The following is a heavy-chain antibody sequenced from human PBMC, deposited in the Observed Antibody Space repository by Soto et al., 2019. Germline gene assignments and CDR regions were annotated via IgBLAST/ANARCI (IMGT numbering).Heavy chain of an antibody. CDR3: ARNLLTTVTTLSAFDI. Sequence: GGSLRLSCAASGFTFSSYSMNWVRQAPGKGLEWVSSISSSSSYIYYADSVKGRFTISRDNAKNSLYLQMNSLRAEDTAVYYCARNLLTTVTTLSAFDIWGQGTMVTVSS. CDR2: ISSSSSYI. D-gene: IGHD4-17*01. CDR1: GFTFSSYS. V-gene: IGHV3-21*01. J-gene: IGHJ3*02.